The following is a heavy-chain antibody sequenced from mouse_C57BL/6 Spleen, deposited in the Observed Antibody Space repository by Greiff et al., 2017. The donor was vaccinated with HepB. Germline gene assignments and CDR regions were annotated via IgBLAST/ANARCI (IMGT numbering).Heavy chain of an antibody. CDR2: IYPSDSET. Sequence: VQLQQSGAELVRPGSSVKLSCKASGYTFTSYWMDWVKQRPGQGLEWIGNIYPSDSETHYNQKFKDKATLTVDKSSSTAYMQLSSLTSEDSAVYYCAREGAPYEGFAYWGQGTLVTVSA. V-gene: IGHV1-61*01. D-gene: IGHD2-3*01. CDR1: GYTFTSYW. J-gene: IGHJ3*01. CDR3: AREGAPYEGFAY.